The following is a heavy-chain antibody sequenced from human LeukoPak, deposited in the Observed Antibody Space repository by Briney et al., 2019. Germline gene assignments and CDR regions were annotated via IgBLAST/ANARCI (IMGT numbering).Heavy chain of an antibody. CDR1: GGSISSYY. V-gene: IGHV4-59*08. CDR2: IYYSGST. J-gene: IGHJ6*02. CDR3: ARHVREIAAGTKYYYYGMDV. Sequence: SETLSLTCTVSGGSISSYYWSWIRQPPGKGLEWIGYIYYSGSTNYNPSLKSRVTISVDTSKNQFSLKLSSVTAADTAVYYCARHVREIAAGTKYYYYGMDVWGQGTTVTVSS. D-gene: IGHD6-13*01.